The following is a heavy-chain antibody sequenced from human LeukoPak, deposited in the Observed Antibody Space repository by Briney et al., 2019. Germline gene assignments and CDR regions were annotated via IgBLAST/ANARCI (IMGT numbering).Heavy chain of an antibody. CDR2: ISGSGGST. V-gene: IGHV3-23*01. D-gene: IGHD5-24*01. Sequence: GGSLRLSCAASGFTFSSYWMSWVRQAPGKGLEWVSAISGSGGSTYYADPVKGRFTISRDNSKNTLYLEMNNLRVEDTALYYCAKSRGDYWGQGILVTVSS. CDR1: GFTFSSYW. J-gene: IGHJ4*02. CDR3: AKSRGDY.